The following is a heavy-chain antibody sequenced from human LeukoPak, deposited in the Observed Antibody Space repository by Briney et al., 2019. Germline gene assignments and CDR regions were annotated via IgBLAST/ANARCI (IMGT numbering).Heavy chain of an antibody. CDR3: AEHVITMIGGV. CDR2: ISSSGSTI. CDR1: GFTLSSYG. V-gene: IGHV3-48*04. J-gene: IGHJ6*04. Sequence: GGSLRLSCAASGFTLSSYGMSWVRQAPGKGLEWDSAISSSGSTIYYADSVKGRFTISRDNAKNSLYLQMNSLRAEDTAVYYCAEHVITMIGGVWGKGTTVTISS. D-gene: IGHD3-10*02.